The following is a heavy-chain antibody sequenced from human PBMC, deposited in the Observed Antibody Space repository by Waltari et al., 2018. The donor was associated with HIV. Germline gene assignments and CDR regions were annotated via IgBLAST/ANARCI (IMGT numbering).Heavy chain of an antibody. J-gene: IGHJ6*02. Sequence: QITLKESGPTLVKPTQTLTLTCTFSGFSPSTSGVGVGWLRQPPGKALEWLALIYWNDDKRYSPSLKSRLTITKDTSKNQVVLTMTNMDPVDTATYYCAHRTALDYYYGMDVWGQGTTVTVSS. CDR2: IYWNDDK. V-gene: IGHV2-5*01. CDR1: GFSPSTSGVG. CDR3: AHRTALDYYYGMDV.